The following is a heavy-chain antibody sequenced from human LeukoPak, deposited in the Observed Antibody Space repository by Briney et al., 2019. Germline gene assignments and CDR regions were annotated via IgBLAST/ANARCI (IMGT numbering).Heavy chain of an antibody. Sequence: GGSLRLSCAASGFTFSSYEMNWVRQAPGKGLEWVSYISSSGSTIYDADSVKGRFTISRDNAKNSLYLQMNSLRAEDTAVYYCARSAVAAWGSLYYYYYMDVWGKGTTVTVSS. CDR3: ARSAVAAWGSLYYYYYMDV. J-gene: IGHJ6*03. D-gene: IGHD6-19*01. V-gene: IGHV3-48*03. CDR1: GFTFSSYE. CDR2: ISSSGSTI.